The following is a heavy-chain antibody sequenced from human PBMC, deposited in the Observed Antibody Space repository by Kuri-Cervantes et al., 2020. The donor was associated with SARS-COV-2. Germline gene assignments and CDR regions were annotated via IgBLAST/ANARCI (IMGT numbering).Heavy chain of an antibody. Sequence: GGSLRLSCAASGFTFSSYSMNWVRQAPGKGLEWVSYISSSSSTIYYADSVKGRFTISRDNAKNSLYLQMNSLRAEDTAVYYCARCPNSSWYSDAFDIWGQGTMVTVSS. CDR3: ARCPNSSWYSDAFDI. D-gene: IGHD6-13*01. J-gene: IGHJ3*02. CDR1: GFTFSSYS. V-gene: IGHV3-48*01. CDR2: ISSSSSTI.